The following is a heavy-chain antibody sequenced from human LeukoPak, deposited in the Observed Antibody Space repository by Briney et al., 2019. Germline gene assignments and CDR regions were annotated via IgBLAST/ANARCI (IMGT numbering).Heavy chain of an antibody. CDR3: AREDLEPPVLSHYGMDV. CDR1: GFTFSSYS. CDR2: ISSSSSYI. V-gene: IGHV3-21*01. J-gene: IGHJ6*02. D-gene: IGHD1-1*01. Sequence: GGSLRLSCAASGFTFSSYSMNWVRQAPGKGLEWVSSISSSSSYIYYADSVKGRFTISRDNAKNSLYLQMNSLRAEDTAVYYCAREDLEPPVLSHYGMDVWGQGTTVTVSS.